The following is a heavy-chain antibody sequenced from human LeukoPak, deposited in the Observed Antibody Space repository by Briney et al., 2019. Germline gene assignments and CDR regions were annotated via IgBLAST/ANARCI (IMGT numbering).Heavy chain of an antibody. V-gene: IGHV5-51*01. D-gene: IGHD2-2*01. CDR3: ARHVISSTTKYYYYMDV. Sequence: GESLKISCKGSGYSFTSYWIGWVRQMPGKGLEWMGIIYPCDSDTRYSPSFQGQVTISADKSISTAYLQWSSLKASDTAMYYCARHVISSTTKYYYYMDVWGKGTTVTVSS. J-gene: IGHJ6*03. CDR1: GYSFTSYW. CDR2: IYPCDSDT.